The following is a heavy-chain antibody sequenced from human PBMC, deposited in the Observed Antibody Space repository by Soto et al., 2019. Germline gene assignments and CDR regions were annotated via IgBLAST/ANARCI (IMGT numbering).Heavy chain of an antibody. CDR3: ARLGVGIAACALDY. Sequence: GASVKVSCKASGGTFSSYAINWVRQAPGQGLEWMGGIIPIFGTSNYAQKFQGRVTMTADESTSTAYMELSSLRSEDTAVYYCARLGVGIAACALDYWGQGTLVTVSS. CDR2: IIPIFGTS. D-gene: IGHD6-13*01. CDR1: GGTFSSYA. V-gene: IGHV1-69*13. J-gene: IGHJ4*02.